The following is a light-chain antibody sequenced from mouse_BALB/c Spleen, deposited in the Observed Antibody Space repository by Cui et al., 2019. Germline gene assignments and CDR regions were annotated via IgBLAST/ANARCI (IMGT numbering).Light chain of an antibody. Sequence: QIVLTQSLAIMSASPGEKVTITCSASSSVCYMHWCQQKPGTSPKLWIYSTANLASGVPARFSGSGSGTSYSLTISRMEAEDAATYYCQQRSSYPLTFGAGTKLELK. CDR1: SSVCY. V-gene: IGKV4-57*01. CDR2: STA. J-gene: IGKJ5*01. CDR3: QQRSSYPLT.